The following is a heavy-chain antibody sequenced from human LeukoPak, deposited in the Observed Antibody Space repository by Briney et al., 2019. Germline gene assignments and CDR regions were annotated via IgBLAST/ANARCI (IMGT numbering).Heavy chain of an antibody. Sequence: KPSETLSLTCAVYGVSFSGYYWSWIRQPPGKGLEWIGEINHSGSTNYNPSLKSRVTISVDTSKNQFSLKLSSVTAADTAVYYCAVGWKEYYFDYWGQGTLVTVSS. CDR1: GVSFSGYY. CDR2: INHSGST. CDR3: AVGWKEYYFDY. V-gene: IGHV4-34*01. J-gene: IGHJ4*02. D-gene: IGHD1-1*01.